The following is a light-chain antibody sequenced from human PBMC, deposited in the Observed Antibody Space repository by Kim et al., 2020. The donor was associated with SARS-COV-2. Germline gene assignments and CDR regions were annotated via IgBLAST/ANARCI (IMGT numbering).Light chain of an antibody. J-gene: IGLJ3*02. Sequence: QSALTQPASVSGSPGQSITISCTGTSSDVGGYNYVSWYQQHPGKAPKLMIYDVSKRPSGVSNRFSGSKSGNTASLTISGLQAEDEADYYCSSYTSSSTYWVLGGGTQLTVL. CDR2: DVS. CDR1: SSDVGGYNY. CDR3: SSYTSSSTYWV. V-gene: IGLV2-14*01.